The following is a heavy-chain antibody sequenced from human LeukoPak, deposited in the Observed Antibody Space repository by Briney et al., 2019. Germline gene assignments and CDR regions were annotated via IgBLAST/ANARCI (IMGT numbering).Heavy chain of an antibody. Sequence: ASVKVSCKASGYTFSGYYLHWVRQAPGQGLEWMGWINPNSGGTNYAQKFQGRVTMTRDTSISTAYMELSRLRSDDTAVYYCASSGSGIKRWFDPWGQGTLVTVSS. CDR2: INPNSGGT. D-gene: IGHD3-10*01. CDR3: ASSGSGIKRWFDP. CDR1: GYTFSGYY. J-gene: IGHJ5*02. V-gene: IGHV1-2*02.